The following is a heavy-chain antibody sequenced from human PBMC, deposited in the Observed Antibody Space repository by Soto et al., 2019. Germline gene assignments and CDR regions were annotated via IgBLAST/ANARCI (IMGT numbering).Heavy chain of an antibody. J-gene: IGHJ4*02. CDR3: VRDRGYNAFDY. CDR1: GFTFSTSW. Sequence: EVQLVESGGGLVQPGGSLRLSCAASGFTFSTSWMNWVRQATGKGLEWVAGIKEDGSEKYYVDSVKGRFTISKDNAENALELHMNRLRVEDTAVYYCVRDRGYNAFDYWGLGTLVTVSS. CDR2: IKEDGSEK. D-gene: IGHD5-18*01. V-gene: IGHV3-7*01.